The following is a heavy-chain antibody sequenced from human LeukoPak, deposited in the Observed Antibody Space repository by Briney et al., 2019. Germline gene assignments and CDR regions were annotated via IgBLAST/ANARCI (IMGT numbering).Heavy chain of an antibody. CDR1: GFTFRNYV. J-gene: IGHJ4*02. CDR3: AKETSSGNFVTIDC. CDR2: ITGDGGGT. D-gene: IGHD1-26*01. V-gene: IGHV3-23*01. Sequence: GGSLRLSCAASGFTFRNYVMSWVRQTPEKGLEWVSAITGDGGGTNHADSVKGRFFISRDNSKNTLYMQMNSLRAEDTAVYYCAKETSSGNFVTIDCWGQGALVTVSS.